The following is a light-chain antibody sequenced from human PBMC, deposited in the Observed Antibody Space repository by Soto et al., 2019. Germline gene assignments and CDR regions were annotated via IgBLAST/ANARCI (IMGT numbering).Light chain of an antibody. CDR3: AAWDDSLNGVV. V-gene: IGLV1-44*01. CDR1: SSNIGTNT. J-gene: IGLJ2*01. CDR2: RNN. Sequence: QSVLTQPPSGSGTPGQRVTISCSGGSSNIGTNTVNWYQQLPGAAPKLLIYRNNQRPSGVPDRFSGSKSGTSASLAIGGLQSEDEADYYCAAWDDSLNGVVFGGGTKLTVL.